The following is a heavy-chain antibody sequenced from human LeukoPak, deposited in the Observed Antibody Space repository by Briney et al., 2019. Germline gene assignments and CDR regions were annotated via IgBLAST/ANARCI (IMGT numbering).Heavy chain of an antibody. D-gene: IGHD3-9*01. CDR1: GFTFSSYG. J-gene: IGHJ6*03. V-gene: IGHV3-30*19. CDR3: ARGATYYDIFYYYYMDV. CDR2: IWYDGSNK. Sequence: GGSLRLSCAASGFTFSSYGMPWVRQAPGKGLEWVAVIWYDGSNKYYADSVKGRFTISRDNSKNTLYLQMNSLRAEDTAVYYCARGATYYDIFYYYYMDVWGKGTTVTVSS.